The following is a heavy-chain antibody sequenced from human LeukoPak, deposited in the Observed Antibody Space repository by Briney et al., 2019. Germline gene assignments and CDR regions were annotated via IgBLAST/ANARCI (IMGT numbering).Heavy chain of an antibody. J-gene: IGHJ6*02. Sequence: PSETLSLTCTVSGGSISSGGYYWSWIRQHPGKGLEWIGYIYYSGSTYYNPSLKSRVTISVDTSKNQFSLKLSSVTAADTAVYYCARRFDGDYFPGDYYYGMDVWGQGTTVTVSS. CDR1: GGSISSGGYY. D-gene: IGHD4-17*01. CDR3: ARRFDGDYFPGDYYYGMDV. CDR2: IYYSGST. V-gene: IGHV4-31*03.